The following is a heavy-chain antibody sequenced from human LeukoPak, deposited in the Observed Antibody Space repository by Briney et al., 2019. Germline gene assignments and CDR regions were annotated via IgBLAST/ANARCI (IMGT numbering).Heavy chain of an antibody. Sequence: GASVKVSCKASGYTFSAYYMHWVRQAPGQGLEWMGGIIPIFGTANYAQKFQGRVTITADESTSTAYMELSSLRSEDTAVYYCARPSSSSFFRLTAVGAHDAFDIWGQGAMVTVSS. J-gene: IGHJ3*02. CDR1: GYTFSAYY. CDR3: ARPSSSSFFRLTAVGAHDAFDI. CDR2: IIPIFGTA. D-gene: IGHD6-6*01. V-gene: IGHV1-69*13.